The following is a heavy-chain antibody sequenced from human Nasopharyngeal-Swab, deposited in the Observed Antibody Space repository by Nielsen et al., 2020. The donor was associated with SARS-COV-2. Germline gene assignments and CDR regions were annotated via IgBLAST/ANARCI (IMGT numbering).Heavy chain of an antibody. D-gene: IGHD6-19*01. J-gene: IGHJ4*02. CDR1: GFTFSSYD. CDR2: IGPAGDT. V-gene: IGHV3-13*01. Sequence: GESLKISCAASGFTFSSYDMHWVRQATGKGLEWVASIGPAGDTYYPGSVKGRFTIPRENAKNSSYLQMNSLRAGDTAVYYCARGTAVAGILYYFDYWGQGTLVTVSS. CDR3: ARGTAVAGILYYFDY.